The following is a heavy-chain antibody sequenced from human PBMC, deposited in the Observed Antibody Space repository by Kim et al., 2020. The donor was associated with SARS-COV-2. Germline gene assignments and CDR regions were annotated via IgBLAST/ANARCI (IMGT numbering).Heavy chain of an antibody. V-gene: IGHV1-18*01. CDR3: ARDWTYYDFWSGYYCADAFDI. D-gene: IGHD3-3*01. J-gene: IGHJ3*02. CDR1: GYTFTSYG. CDR2: ISAYNGNT. Sequence: ASVKVSCKASGYTFTSYGISWVRQAPGQGLEWMGWISAYNGNTNYAQKLQGRVTMTTDTSTSTAYMELRSLRSDDTAVYYCARDWTYYDFWSGYYCADAFDIWGQGTMVTVSS.